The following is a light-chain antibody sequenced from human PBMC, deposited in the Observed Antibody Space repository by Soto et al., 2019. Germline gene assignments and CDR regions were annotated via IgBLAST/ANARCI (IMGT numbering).Light chain of an antibody. CDR2: SND. J-gene: IGLJ2*01. CDR1: RSNIGSNF. V-gene: IGLV1-47*02. Sequence: QSVLTQTPSASGTPGQRVTISCSGSRSNIGSNFVFWYQQLPGTAPKLLIYSNDQRPSGVPARFSGSRSGTSASLAIRGLRSEDEADYYCAAWDDSLSGQVFGGGTKLTVL. CDR3: AAWDDSLSGQV.